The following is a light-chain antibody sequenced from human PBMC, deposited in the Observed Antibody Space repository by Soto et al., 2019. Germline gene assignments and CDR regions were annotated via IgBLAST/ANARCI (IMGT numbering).Light chain of an antibody. V-gene: IGLV1-44*01. CDR3: AAWDDGLNRWL. J-gene: IGLJ3*02. CDR2: ANN. Sequence: QSVLTPPPSASGTPGQRLTISCSGSNSNVGNNTVNWYQQFPGTSPRLLIEANNQRASGVPDRFSGSKSANSASLAISGLKSEDEADYYCAAWDDGLNRWLFGGGTKVTVL. CDR1: NSNVGNNT.